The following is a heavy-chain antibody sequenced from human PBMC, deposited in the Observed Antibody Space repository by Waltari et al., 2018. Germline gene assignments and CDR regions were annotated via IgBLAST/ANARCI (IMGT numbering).Heavy chain of an antibody. J-gene: IGHJ6*02. Sequence: QVQLVQSGAEVKKPGASVKVSCKASGYTFTSYAMHWVRQAPGQRLEWMGWINAGNGNTKYSQKFQGRVTITRDTSASTAYMELSSLRSEDTAVYYCARDLPYDFGSGYGMDVWGQGTTVTVSS. V-gene: IGHV1-3*01. CDR3: ARDLPYDFGSGYGMDV. CDR2: INAGNGNT. D-gene: IGHD3-3*01. CDR1: GYTFTSYA.